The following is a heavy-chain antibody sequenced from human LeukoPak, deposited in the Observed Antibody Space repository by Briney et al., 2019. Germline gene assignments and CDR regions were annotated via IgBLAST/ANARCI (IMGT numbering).Heavy chain of an antibody. V-gene: IGHV3-74*01. Sequence: GGPLRLSCAASGFTFSSYWMHWVRQAPGKGLVWVSRINSDGSSTSYADSVKGRFTISRDNAKNTLYLQMNSLRAEDTAVYYCATHYDSSGYYWNAFDIWGQGTMVTVSS. J-gene: IGHJ3*02. CDR2: INSDGSST. CDR3: ATHYDSSGYYWNAFDI. D-gene: IGHD3-22*01. CDR1: GFTFSSYW.